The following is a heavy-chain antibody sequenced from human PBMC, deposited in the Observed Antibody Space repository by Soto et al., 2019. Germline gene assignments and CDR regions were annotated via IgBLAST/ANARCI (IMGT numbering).Heavy chain of an antibody. CDR1: GFNLSHPW. CDR3: TTGIYYDLLTGHHNVAY. J-gene: IGHJ4*02. V-gene: IGHV3-15*01. D-gene: IGHD3-9*01. CDR2: IKSKIDGGTA. Sequence: EVLLVESGGGLGKPGGSLRLSCAASGFNLSHPWMTWVRQAAGKGLEWVGHIKSKIDGGTADYAAPVKRRFTISRDDSKNMVYLQMNSLKTEDTAVYYCTTGIYYDLLTGHHNVAYWGQGTLVTVSS.